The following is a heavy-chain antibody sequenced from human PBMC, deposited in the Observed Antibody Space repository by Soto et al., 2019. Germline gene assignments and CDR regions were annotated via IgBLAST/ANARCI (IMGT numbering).Heavy chain of an antibody. V-gene: IGHV3-23*01. CDR1: GFTFSSYA. Sequence: GGSLSLSSAASGFTFSSYAMSWVRQAPGKGLEWVSAISCSGGSTYYADSVKGRFTIPRDNSKNTLYLQTTRLRAEDTPVYYSAKDLRASSSWNGPYSYGMDVSGQGTTVTVSS. D-gene: IGHD6-13*01. J-gene: IGHJ6*02. CDR2: ISCSGGST. CDR3: AKDLRASSSWNGPYSYGMDV.